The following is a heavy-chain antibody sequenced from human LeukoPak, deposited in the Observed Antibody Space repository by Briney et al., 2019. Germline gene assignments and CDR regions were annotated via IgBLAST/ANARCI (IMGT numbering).Heavy chain of an antibody. Sequence: PGGSLRLSCAASGFTFSHYAMTWVRQVHGKGLEWVSSISGYTGRTYYADSVKGRFTISRDNSNDRVYLQMNSLRAEDTALYYCAKFLGGDEKVDAFDVWGQGTRVTVSS. J-gene: IGHJ3*01. CDR1: GFTFSHYA. CDR2: ISGYTGRT. CDR3: AKFLGGDEKVDAFDV. D-gene: IGHD2/OR15-2a*01. V-gene: IGHV3-23*01.